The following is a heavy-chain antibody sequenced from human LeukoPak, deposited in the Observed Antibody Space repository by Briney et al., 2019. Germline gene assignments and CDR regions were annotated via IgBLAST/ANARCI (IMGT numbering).Heavy chain of an antibody. V-gene: IGHV1-2*02. CDR1: VYTFTGYY. CDR3: ARSRATLTLFDP. CDR2: INPNSGGT. D-gene: IGHD5-12*01. J-gene: IGHJ5*02. Sequence: ASVKVSFKSSVYTFTGYYMHGVRQAPGQGREWMGWINPNSGGTNYAQKFQGRVTMTRDTSISTAYMELSRLRSDDTAVYYCARSRATLTLFDPWGQGTLVTVSS.